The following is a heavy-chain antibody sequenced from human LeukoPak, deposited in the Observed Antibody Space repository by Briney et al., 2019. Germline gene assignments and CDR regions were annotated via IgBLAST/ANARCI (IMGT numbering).Heavy chain of an antibody. V-gene: IGHV3-30-3*01. CDR3: AKDEGVVLSTSFDFGH. CDR1: GFTFSSYA. D-gene: IGHD3-10*01. CDR2: ISYDGSNK. J-gene: IGHJ4*02. Sequence: GGSLRLSCAASGFTFSSYAMSWVRQAPGKGLEWVAVISYDGSNKYYADSVKGRFTISRDNFRNTLSLQMNSLRPDDTAIYYCAKDEGVVLSTSFDFGHWGQGTLVAVSS.